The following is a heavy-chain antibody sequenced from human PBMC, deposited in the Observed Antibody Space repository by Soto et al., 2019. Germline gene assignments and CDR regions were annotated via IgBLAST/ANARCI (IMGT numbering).Heavy chain of an antibody. Sequence: AGGSLRLSCTASGFTFTPYVMNWVRQAPGKGLEWVANINQDGSEKNYVDSVKGRFTIYRDNAKNSLYLQMSSLTAEDSALYYCSRSLNSWGQGTLVTVSS. V-gene: IGHV3-7*01. CDR3: SRSLNS. J-gene: IGHJ4*02. CDR1: GFTFTPYV. CDR2: INQDGSEK.